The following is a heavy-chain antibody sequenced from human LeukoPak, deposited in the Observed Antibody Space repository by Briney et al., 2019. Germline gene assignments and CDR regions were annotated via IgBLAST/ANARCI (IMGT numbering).Heavy chain of an antibody. CDR3: ARTFPAASPFDY. CDR2: ISAYNGNT. D-gene: IGHD2-15*01. J-gene: IGHJ4*02. V-gene: IGHV1-18*01. CDR1: GYSFTSYG. Sequence: GESLKISCKGSGYSFTSYGISWVRQAPGQGLEWMGWISAYNGNTNYAQKLQGRVTMTTDTSTSTAYMELRSLRSDDTAVYYCARTFPAASPFDYWGQGTLVTVSS.